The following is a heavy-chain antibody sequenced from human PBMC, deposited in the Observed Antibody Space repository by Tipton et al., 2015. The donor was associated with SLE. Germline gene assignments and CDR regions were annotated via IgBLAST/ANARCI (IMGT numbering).Heavy chain of an antibody. CDR2: IYYRGST. D-gene: IGHD3-22*01. V-gene: IGHV4-39*07. Sequence: TLSLTCTVSGGSISSGSYYWGWIRQPPGKGLEWIGNIYYRGSTHYNPSLKSRVTISVDTPKNQFSLKLSSVTAADTAVYYCAREGYYDNSGYYPLFDSWGQGILVTVSS. CDR3: AREGYYDNSGYYPLFDS. J-gene: IGHJ4*01. CDR1: GGSISSGSYY.